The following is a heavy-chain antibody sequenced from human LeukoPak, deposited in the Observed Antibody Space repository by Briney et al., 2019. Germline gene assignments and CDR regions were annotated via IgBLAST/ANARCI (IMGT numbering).Heavy chain of an antibody. V-gene: IGHV4-59*01. CDR1: GGSISSYY. D-gene: IGHD3-10*01. J-gene: IGHJ4*02. CDR2: IYYSGSN. CDR3: ARGGYYYGSGSYLDY. Sequence: SETLSLTCTVSGGSISSYYWSWIRQPPGKGLEWIGYIYYSGSNNYNPSLKSRVTISVDTSKNQFSVKLSSVTAADAAVYYCARGGYYYGSGSYLDYWGQGTLVTVSS.